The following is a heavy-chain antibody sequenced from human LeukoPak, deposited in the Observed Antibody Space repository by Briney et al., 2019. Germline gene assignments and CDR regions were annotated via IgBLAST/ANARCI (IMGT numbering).Heavy chain of an antibody. D-gene: IGHD4-17*01. Sequence: PGRSLRLSCAASGFTFSSYGMHWVRQAPGKGLEWVAVISYDGSNKYYADSVKGRFTISRDNSKNTLYLQMNSLRAEDTAVYYCAKDYGDYVGGYYFDYWGQGTLVTVSS. J-gene: IGHJ4*02. V-gene: IGHV3-30*18. CDR2: ISYDGSNK. CDR3: AKDYGDYVGGYYFDY. CDR1: GFTFSSYG.